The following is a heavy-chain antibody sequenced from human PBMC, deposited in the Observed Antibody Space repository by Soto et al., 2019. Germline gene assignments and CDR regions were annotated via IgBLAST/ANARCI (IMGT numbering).Heavy chain of an antibody. CDR2: IIVSHGSP. Sequence: QVHLVQSGAEVKEPGASVRVSCEASGYTFTSDTIHWARQAPGQGLEWMGWIIVSHGSPRYAPQFQGRITFGRDTSATTAYMELTSLTFEDTAVYYCAREPENGVPVDYWGQGTPVVVSS. V-gene: IGHV1-3*01. CDR3: AREPENGVPVDY. D-gene: IGHD2-8*01. CDR1: GYTFTSDT. J-gene: IGHJ4*02.